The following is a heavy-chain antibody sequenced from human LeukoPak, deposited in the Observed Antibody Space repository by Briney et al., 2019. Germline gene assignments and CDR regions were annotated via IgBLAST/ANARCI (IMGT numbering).Heavy chain of an antibody. Sequence: GGSLRLSCAASGFTFSDYAMKWVRQAPGKGLEWVSAISRTSAYIYYSDLVRGRFTISRDNAKNSVYLQMDSLRAEDTAVYYCARDERRYCPDSSCYPGDYWGQGTLVTVSS. J-gene: IGHJ4*02. V-gene: IGHV3-21*01. CDR3: ARDERRYCPDSSCYPGDY. CDR1: GFTFSDYA. D-gene: IGHD2-8*02. CDR2: ISRTSAYI.